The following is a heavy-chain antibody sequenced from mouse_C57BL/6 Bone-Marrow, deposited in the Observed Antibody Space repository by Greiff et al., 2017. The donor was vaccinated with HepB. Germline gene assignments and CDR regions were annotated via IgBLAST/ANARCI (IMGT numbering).Heavy chain of an antibody. CDR2: IWTGGGT. D-gene: IGHD4-1*01. CDR1: GFSLTSYA. Sequence: QVQLQQSGPGLVSPSQSLSITCTVSGFSLTSYAISWVRQPPGKGLAWLGVIWTGGGTNYNSALKSRLSISKDNSKSQVFLKMNSLQTDDTARYYCARKGGWDGLYAMDYWGQGTSVTVSS. V-gene: IGHV2-9-1*01. CDR3: ARKGGWDGLYAMDY. J-gene: IGHJ4*01.